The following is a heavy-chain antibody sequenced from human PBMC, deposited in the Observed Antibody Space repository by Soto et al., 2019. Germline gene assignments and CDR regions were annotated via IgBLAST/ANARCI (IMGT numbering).Heavy chain of an antibody. D-gene: IGHD3-22*01. CDR2: MYYNGNP. CDR3: ARLQIYDSRAAPTPIFHP. V-gene: IGHV4-39*01. J-gene: IGHJ1*01. Sequence: QLQESGPGLVKPSETLSLTCTVSGGSFTSTNYFWGWIRQPPGKGLEWIGYMYYNGNPFYSPTLKSRVTMSVDPSKRQFSLDLSSVTAADTAMYYCARLQIYDSRAAPTPIFHPWGLGAMVTVSS. CDR1: GGSFTSTNYF.